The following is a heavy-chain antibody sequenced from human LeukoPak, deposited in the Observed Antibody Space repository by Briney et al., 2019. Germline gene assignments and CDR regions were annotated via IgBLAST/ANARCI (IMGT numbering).Heavy chain of an antibody. V-gene: IGHV3-9*01. D-gene: IGHD6-6*01. Sequence: GRSLRLSCAASGFTFDDYAMHWVRQAPGKGLEWVSGISWNSGSIGYADSVKGRFTISRDNAKNSLYLQMNSLRAEDTALYYCAKGEYSSSSSQFQHWGQAPWSPSPQ. CDR2: ISWNSGSI. CDR1: GFTFDDYA. CDR3: AKGEYSSSSSQFQH. J-gene: IGHJ1*01.